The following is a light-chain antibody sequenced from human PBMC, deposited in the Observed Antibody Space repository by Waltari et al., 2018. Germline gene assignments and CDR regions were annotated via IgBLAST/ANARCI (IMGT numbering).Light chain of an antibody. CDR1: QGISSY. V-gene: IGKV1-39*01. CDR2: AAS. Sequence: DIQMTQSSSSLSASVGDRVTITCRARQGISSYLNWYQQKPGKAPKLLIYAASSLQSGVPSRFSGSGSRTDFTLTISSLQPEDFATYYCQQSYSTPYTFGQGTKLEIK. CDR3: QQSYSTPYT. J-gene: IGKJ2*01.